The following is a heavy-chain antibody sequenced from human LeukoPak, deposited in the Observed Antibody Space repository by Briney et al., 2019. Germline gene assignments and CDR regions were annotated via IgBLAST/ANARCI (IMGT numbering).Heavy chain of an antibody. CDR2: ISSSSNYA. J-gene: IGHJ4*02. CDR1: GFTFSSYS. D-gene: IGHD3-10*02. V-gene: IGHV3-21*01. CDR3: ARGGLFAYYFDY. Sequence: GGSLRLSCAASGFTFSSYSMNWVRQAPGKGLEWVSAISSSSNYAYYADSVKGRFTISRDNAKNSLYLQMNSLRAEDTAVYYCARGGLFAYYFDYWGQGTLVTVSS.